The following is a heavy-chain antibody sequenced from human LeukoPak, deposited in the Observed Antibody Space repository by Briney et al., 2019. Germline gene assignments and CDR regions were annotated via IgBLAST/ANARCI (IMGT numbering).Heavy chain of an antibody. CDR3: AKFLWFGENSFDY. V-gene: IGHV3-23*01. Sequence: GGSLRLSCSASGFTFSSYAMSWVRQAPGKGLEWVSAISGSGGSTYYADSVKGRFTISRDNSKNTLYLQMNSLRAEDTAVYYCAKFLWFGENSFDYWGQGTLVTVSS. J-gene: IGHJ4*02. CDR1: GFTFSSYA. CDR2: ISGSGGST. D-gene: IGHD3-10*01.